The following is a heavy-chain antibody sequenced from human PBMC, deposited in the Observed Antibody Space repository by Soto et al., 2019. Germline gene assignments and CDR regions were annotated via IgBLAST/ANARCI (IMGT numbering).Heavy chain of an antibody. CDR2: ISSDETIR. Sequence: QVQRVESGGGVVQPGTSLRVSCAASGFTFSDFGMHVVRQAPGKGLEWVAVISSDETIRYYADSATGRFTISRDSSKNTLYLEMNSLRPEDTAVYYWATAKRPEDIVNTTVEHWGQGTLVIVSS. D-gene: IGHD5-12*01. CDR3: ATAKRPEDIVNTTVEH. V-gene: IGHV3-30*03. CDR1: GFTFSDFG. J-gene: IGHJ4*02.